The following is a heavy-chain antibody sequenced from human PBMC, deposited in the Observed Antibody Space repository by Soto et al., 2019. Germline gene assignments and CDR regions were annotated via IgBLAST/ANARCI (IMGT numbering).Heavy chain of an antibody. CDR3: VGETYYYDGNGYTFTN. V-gene: IGHV4-61*02. J-gene: IGHJ4*02. Sequence: PSETLSLTCTVPGASLGRYSSYWSWLRLPAGKGLEWIGRISSVGLVSAGDSPAYNPSLKSRVTISVDKSMNRLSLILRSVTAADTAVYYCVGETYYYDGNGYTFTNWGQGTQVTSPQ. D-gene: IGHD3-22*01. CDR2: ISSVGLVSAGDSP. CDR1: GASLGRYSSY.